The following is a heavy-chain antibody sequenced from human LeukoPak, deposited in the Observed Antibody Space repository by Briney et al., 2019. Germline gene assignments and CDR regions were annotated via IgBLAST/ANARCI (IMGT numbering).Heavy chain of an antibody. CDR2: IYSGGST. CDR1: GFTVSSNY. V-gene: IGHV3-53*01. D-gene: IGHD3-3*01. J-gene: IGHJ4*02. CDR3: TRDRRRSYKAIFGTG. Sequence: GGSLRLSCAASGFTVSSNYMSWVRQAPGKGLEWVSVIYSGGSTYYADSVKGRFTISRDNSKNTLYLQMISLKTEDTAVYYCTRDRRRSYKAIFGTGWGQGSLVTVSS.